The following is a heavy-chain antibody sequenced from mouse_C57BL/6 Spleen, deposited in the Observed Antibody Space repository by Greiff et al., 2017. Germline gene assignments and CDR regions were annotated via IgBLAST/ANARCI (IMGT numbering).Heavy chain of an antibody. CDR3: ARGSGFGWFAY. Sequence: EVQLVESGGGLVKPGGSLKLSCAASGFTFSDYGMHWVRQAPEKGLEWVAYISSGSSTIYYADTVKGRFTISRDNATNTLFLQMTSLRSGDTAMYYGARGSGFGWFAYWGQGTLVTGSA. CDR2: ISSGSSTI. D-gene: IGHD3-1*01. J-gene: IGHJ3*01. CDR1: GFTFSDYG. V-gene: IGHV5-17*01.